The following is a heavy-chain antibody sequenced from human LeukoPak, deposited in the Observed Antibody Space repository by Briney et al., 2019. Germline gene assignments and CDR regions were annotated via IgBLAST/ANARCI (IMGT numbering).Heavy chain of an antibody. CDR3: ASENEYGDYIN. J-gene: IGHJ4*02. D-gene: IGHD4-17*01. CDR1: GVSISSGHL. V-gene: IGHV4-4*02. CDR2: IYHTGNT. Sequence: PSGTLSLTCAVSGVSISSGHLWSWVRQSPGKGPEWIGEIYHTGNTKYNPSLKRQITILVDKSKNQFSLELTPVTAADTAVYYCASENEYGDYINWGQGTLVTVSS.